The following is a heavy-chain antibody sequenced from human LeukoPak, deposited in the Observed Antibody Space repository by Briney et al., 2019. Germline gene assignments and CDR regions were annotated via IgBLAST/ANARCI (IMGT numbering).Heavy chain of an antibody. CDR2: IYYRGST. CDR3: AGHSSWSNY. Sequence: SETLSLTCTVSGGSINYYYWSWIRQPPGKGLEWIGYIYYRGSTNYNPSLNSRVTISVDTSKNQFSLKLSSVTAADTAVYYCAGHSSWSNYWGQGTLVTVSS. D-gene: IGHD6-13*01. CDR1: GGSINYYY. V-gene: IGHV4-59*12. J-gene: IGHJ4*02.